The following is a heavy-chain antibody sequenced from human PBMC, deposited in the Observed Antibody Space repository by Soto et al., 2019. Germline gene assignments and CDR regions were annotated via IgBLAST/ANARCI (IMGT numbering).Heavy chain of an antibody. CDR2: IIPIFGTA. D-gene: IGHD6-19*01. V-gene: IGHV1-69*13. J-gene: IGHJ6*02. CDR1: GGTFSSYA. CDR3: ARCSPLSISLAWYYYYRMDV. Sequence: SVKVSCKASGGTFSSYAISWVRQAPGQGLEWMGGIIPIFGTANYAQKFQGRVTITADASTSTAYMELSSLRSEDTAVYYCARCSPLSISLAWYYYYRMDVWGQGTTVTVSS.